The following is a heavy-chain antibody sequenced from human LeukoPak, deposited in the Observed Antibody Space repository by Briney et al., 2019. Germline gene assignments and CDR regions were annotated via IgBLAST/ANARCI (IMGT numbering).Heavy chain of an antibody. D-gene: IGHD3-10*01. J-gene: IGHJ4*02. CDR3: AKDSDYYGSGSSVDY. V-gene: IGHV3-23*01. CDR2: INGGGYRT. Sequence: PGGSLRLSCTASGLTFSSYAMTWVRQAPGKGLEWVSGINGGGYRTYYADSVKGRFTISRDNSKNTLYLQMNSLRAEDTAVYYCAKDSDYYGSGSSVDYWGQGTLVTVSS. CDR1: GLTFSSYA.